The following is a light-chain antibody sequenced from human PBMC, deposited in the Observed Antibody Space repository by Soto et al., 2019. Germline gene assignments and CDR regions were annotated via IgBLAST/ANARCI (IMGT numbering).Light chain of an antibody. V-gene: IGKV3-15*01. CDR2: GTS. CDR1: QSVTSN. Sequence: EIVLTQSPGTLSLSPGERTTLFCRASQSVTSNYLAWYQQRPGQAPRLLIFGTSTRATGIPARFSGSGSGTEFTLTISSLQSEDFAVYYCQQYNNWPYTFGQGTKLEIK. CDR3: QQYNNWPYT. J-gene: IGKJ2*01.